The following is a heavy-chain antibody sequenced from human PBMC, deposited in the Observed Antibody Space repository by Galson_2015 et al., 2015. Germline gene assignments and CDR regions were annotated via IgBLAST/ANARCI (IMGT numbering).Heavy chain of an antibody. J-gene: IGHJ6*04. D-gene: IGHD3-3*01. V-gene: IGHV3-48*02. Sequence: SLRLSCAASGFTFRDYSMNWVRQAPGKGLEWISYISNGGSTIHYADSVKGRFTISRDNAKNSLYLQMNSLRDEDTAVYYCARDGPGVLRFLDVWGKGTTVTVSS. CDR3: ARDGPGVLRFLDV. CDR1: GFTFRDYS. CDR2: ISNGGSTI.